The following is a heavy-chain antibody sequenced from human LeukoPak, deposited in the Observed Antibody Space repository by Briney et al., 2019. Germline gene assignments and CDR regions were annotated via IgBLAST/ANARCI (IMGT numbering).Heavy chain of an antibody. J-gene: IGHJ4*02. D-gene: IGHD5-18*01. CDR1: GFTVSSNY. CDR3: ARDSPRGYSYG. CDR2: IYSGGST. Sequence: GGSLRLSCAASGFTVSSNYMSWVRQAPGKGLEWVSVIYSGGSTYYADSVKGRFTISRDNSKNTLYLQMNSLRAEDTAVYYCARDSPRGYSYGWGQGTLVTVSS. V-gene: IGHV3-53*01.